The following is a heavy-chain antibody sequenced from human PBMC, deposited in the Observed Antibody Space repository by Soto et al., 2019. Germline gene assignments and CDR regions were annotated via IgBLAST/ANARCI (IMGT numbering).Heavy chain of an antibody. Sequence: QVQLVQSGAEVKKPGSSVKVSCKASGGTFSSYAISWVRQAPGQGLEWMGGIIPIFGTANYAQKFQGRVTITADESTSTAYMELSSLRAEDTAVYYCARGKYSSSWYEGGWFDPWGQGTLVTVSS. J-gene: IGHJ5*02. V-gene: IGHV1-69*01. D-gene: IGHD6-13*01. CDR1: GGTFSSYA. CDR3: ARGKYSSSWYEGGWFDP. CDR2: IIPIFGTA.